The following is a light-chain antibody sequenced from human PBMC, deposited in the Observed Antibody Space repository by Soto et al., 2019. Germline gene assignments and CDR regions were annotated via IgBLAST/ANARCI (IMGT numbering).Light chain of an antibody. CDR2: GAS. V-gene: IGKV1-39*01. Sequence: DIQMTQSPSSLSASVGDRVTLTCRASQSISSFLNRYQQKPGKAPKVLIYGASSLQTGVPSRFSGSVSGTDFNLLISIMKTKQSATYDGHQRHSAWTFGQGTKVEI. CDR1: QSISSF. CDR3: HQRHSAWT. J-gene: IGKJ1*01.